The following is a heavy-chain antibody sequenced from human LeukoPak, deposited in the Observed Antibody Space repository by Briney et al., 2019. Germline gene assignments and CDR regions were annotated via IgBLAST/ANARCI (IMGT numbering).Heavy chain of an antibody. CDR1: GGSFSGYY. Sequence: SETLSLTCAVYGGSFSGYYWSWIRQPPGKGLEWIGEINHSGSTNYNPSLKSRVTISVDTSKNQFSLRLSSVTAADTAVYYCARQGSSSWFNWFDPWGQGTLVTVSS. CDR3: ARQGSSSWFNWFDP. V-gene: IGHV4-34*01. J-gene: IGHJ5*02. CDR2: INHSGST. D-gene: IGHD6-13*01.